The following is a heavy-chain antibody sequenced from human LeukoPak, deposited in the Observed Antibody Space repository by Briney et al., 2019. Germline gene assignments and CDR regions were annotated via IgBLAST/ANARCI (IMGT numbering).Heavy chain of an antibody. Sequence: PGGSLRLSCAASGFTFSSYWMSWVRQAPGKGLEWVANIKQDGSEKYYVDSVKGRFTISRDNAKNSLYLQMNSLRAEDTAVYYCARVDLDRSSTSCYDNGFDYWGQGTLVTVSS. CDR2: IKQDGSEK. CDR1: GFTFSSYW. J-gene: IGHJ4*02. V-gene: IGHV3-7*01. D-gene: IGHD2-2*01. CDR3: ARVDLDRSSTSCYDNGFDY.